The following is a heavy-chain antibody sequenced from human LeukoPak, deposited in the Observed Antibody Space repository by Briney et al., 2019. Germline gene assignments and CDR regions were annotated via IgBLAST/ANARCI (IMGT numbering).Heavy chain of an antibody. V-gene: IGHV1-18*01. CDR2: ISAYNGNT. CDR1: GYTFTSYG. J-gene: IGHJ4*02. CDR3: ARLMTVTSFFDY. D-gene: IGHD4-11*01. Sequence: GASVKVSCKASGYTFTSYGISWVRQAPGQGLEWMGWISAYNGNTNYAQKLEGRVTMTTDTSTSTAYMKLRSLRSDDTAVYYCARLMTVTSFFDYWGQGTLVTVSS.